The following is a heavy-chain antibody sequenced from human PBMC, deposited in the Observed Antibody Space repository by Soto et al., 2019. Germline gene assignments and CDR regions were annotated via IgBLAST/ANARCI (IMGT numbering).Heavy chain of an antibody. J-gene: IGHJ4*02. CDR3: AKDASSLEAPTRTDY. CDR1: GFTFSSYG. V-gene: IGHV3-30*18. D-gene: IGHD1-1*01. CDR2: ISYDGSNK. Sequence: QVQLVESGGGVVQPGRSLRLSCAASGFTFSSYGMHWVRQAPGKGLEWVAVISYDGSNKYYADSVKGRFTISRDNSKNTQYLQLNRLRAEDTAVYYCAKDASSLEAPTRTDYWGQGTLVTVSS.